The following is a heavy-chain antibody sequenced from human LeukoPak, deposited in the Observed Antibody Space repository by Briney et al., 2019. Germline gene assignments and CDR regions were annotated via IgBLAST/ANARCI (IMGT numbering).Heavy chain of an antibody. CDR1: GFTFSSYS. CDR2: ISSSSSTI. V-gene: IGHV3-48*04. J-gene: IGHJ5*02. Sequence: GGSLRLSCAASGFTFSSYSMNWVRQAPGKGLEWVSYISSSSSTIYYADSVKDRFTISRDNAKNSLYLQMNSLRAEDTAVYYCASARAALNWFDPWGQGTLVTVSS. CDR3: ASARAALNWFDP. D-gene: IGHD6-13*01.